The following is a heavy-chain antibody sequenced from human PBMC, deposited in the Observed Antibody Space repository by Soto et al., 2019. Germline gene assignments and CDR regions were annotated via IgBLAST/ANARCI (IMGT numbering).Heavy chain of an antibody. D-gene: IGHD6-13*01. Sequence: QVQLVQSGAEVKNPGASVKVSCKASGYTFTKYGIGWVRQAPGQGLEWMGWISAYNGNTNYAQKLQGRVTMTTDTXTSTAYMELRRLRSDDTAVYYCAREVAASGGEYDYWGQGTLVTVSS. J-gene: IGHJ4*02. V-gene: IGHV1-18*01. CDR2: ISAYNGNT. CDR3: AREVAASGGEYDY. CDR1: GYTFTKYG.